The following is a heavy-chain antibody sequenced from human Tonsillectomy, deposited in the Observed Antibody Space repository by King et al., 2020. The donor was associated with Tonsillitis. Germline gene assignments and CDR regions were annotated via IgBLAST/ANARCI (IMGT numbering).Heavy chain of an antibody. CDR1: GYTFTGYY. Sequence: QLVQSGAEVKKPGASVKVSCKASGYTFTGYYMHWVRQAPGQGLEWMGWINPNSGGTNYAQKFQGWVTMTRDTSISTAYMELSRLRSDDTAVYYCARGILAGDSSFLGWASYYYYYGMDVWGQGTTVTVSS. CDR3: ARGILAGDSSFLGWASYYYYYGMDV. CDR2: INPNSGGT. V-gene: IGHV1-2*04. J-gene: IGHJ6*02. D-gene: IGHD6-6*01.